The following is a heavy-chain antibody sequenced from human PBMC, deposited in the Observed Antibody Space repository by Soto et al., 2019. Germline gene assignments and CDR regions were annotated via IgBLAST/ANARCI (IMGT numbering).Heavy chain of an antibody. D-gene: IGHD3-10*01. J-gene: IGHJ4*02. CDR1: GGSISSSNW. CDR3: ARVYMVRGTIIRYFDY. Sequence: QVQLQESGPGLVKPSGTLSLTCAVSGGSISSSNWWSWVRQPPGKGLEWIGKIYHSGSTNYNPSLKSRVTISVDKSKNQFSLKLSSVTAADTAVYYRARVYMVRGTIIRYFDYWGQGTLVTVSS. CDR2: IYHSGST. V-gene: IGHV4-4*02.